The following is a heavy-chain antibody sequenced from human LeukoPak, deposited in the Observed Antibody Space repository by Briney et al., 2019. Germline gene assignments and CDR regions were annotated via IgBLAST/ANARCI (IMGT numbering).Heavy chain of an antibody. CDR2: ISGSGGST. D-gene: IGHD3-22*01. V-gene: IGHV3-23*01. CDR1: GFTFSSYA. CDR3: ARDLKEDQCYYDSSMERSYHFDY. Sequence: GGSLRLSCAASGFTFSSYAMSWVRQAPGKGLEWVSAISGSGGSTYYADSVKGRFTISRDNAKNSLYLQMNSLRGEDTAVYYCARDLKEDQCYYDSSMERSYHFDYWGQGTLVTVSS. J-gene: IGHJ4*02.